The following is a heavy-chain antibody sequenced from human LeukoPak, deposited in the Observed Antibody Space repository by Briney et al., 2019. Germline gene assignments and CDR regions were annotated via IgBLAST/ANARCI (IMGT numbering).Heavy chain of an antibody. D-gene: IGHD1-1*01. J-gene: IGHJ4*02. Sequence: GGPLRLSCAASGFTFSSYWMNWVRQAPGKGLECVANIKYDGGEKYYVDSVKGRFTISRDNAKNSLYLQMNSLRVEDTAVYYCARGTTVDYWGRGTLVTVSS. V-gene: IGHV3-7*01. CDR2: IKYDGGEK. CDR1: GFTFSSYW. CDR3: ARGTTVDY.